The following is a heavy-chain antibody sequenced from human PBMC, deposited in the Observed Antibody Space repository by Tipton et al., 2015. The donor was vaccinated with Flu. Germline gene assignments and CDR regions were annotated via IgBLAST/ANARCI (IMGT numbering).Heavy chain of an antibody. D-gene: IGHD5-18*01. CDR2: ISDNGGGT. V-gene: IGHV3-23*01. CDR1: GFTFRSCA. J-gene: IGHJ4*02. CDR3: ARASGSRYGYFGDY. Sequence: SLRLSCATSGFTFRSCAMTWGRQAPGKGLEWVSSISDNGGGTYYADSVKGRFTISRDNSKNTLFLQMDNLGAEDTAVYYCARASGSRYGYFGDYWGQGTLVTVSS.